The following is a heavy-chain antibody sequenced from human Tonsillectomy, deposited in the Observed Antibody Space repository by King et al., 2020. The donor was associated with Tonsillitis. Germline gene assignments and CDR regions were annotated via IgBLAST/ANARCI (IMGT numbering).Heavy chain of an antibody. Sequence: QLAQSGAEVKKPGSSVKVSCKASGGTLSSYAISWVRQAPGQGLEWMGGIIPIFGTPNYAQKLQGRVTITADESTSTAYMELSSLRSEDTAVYYCARVDSNGYDYYFDYWGQGTLVTVSS. CDR2: IIPIFGTP. J-gene: IGHJ4*02. V-gene: IGHV1-69*01. CDR3: ARVDSNGYDYYFDY. D-gene: IGHD3-22*01. CDR1: GGTLSSYA.